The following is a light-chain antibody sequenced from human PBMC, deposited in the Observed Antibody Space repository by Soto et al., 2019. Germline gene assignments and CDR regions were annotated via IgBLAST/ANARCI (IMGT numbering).Light chain of an antibody. Sequence: DIQLTQSPSTLSAAVGDSVTITCRASQNIRNLLAWYQQKPGKAPNPLLYDASTLKTGVPSRFSGSGSGSEFNFTITGLQPDDFATYFCQQYNTYSTFGQGTRLDIK. V-gene: IGKV1-5*01. CDR3: QQYNTYST. CDR1: QNIRNL. CDR2: DAS. J-gene: IGKJ5*01.